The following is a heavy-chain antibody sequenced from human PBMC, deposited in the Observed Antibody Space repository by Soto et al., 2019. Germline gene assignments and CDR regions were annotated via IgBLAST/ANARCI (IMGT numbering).Heavy chain of an antibody. V-gene: IGHV3-30*18. CDR1: GFPFSSYG. D-gene: IGHD1-20*01. CDR2: ISYDGSNK. J-gene: IGHJ4*02. CDR3: AKDLRNWNLDY. Sequence: VGSLILSCASSGFPFSSYGMHLVRQAPGKGLEWVAVISYDGSNKYYADSVKGRFTISRDNSKNTLYLQMNSLRAEDTAVYYCAKDLRNWNLDYWGQGTLVTVSS.